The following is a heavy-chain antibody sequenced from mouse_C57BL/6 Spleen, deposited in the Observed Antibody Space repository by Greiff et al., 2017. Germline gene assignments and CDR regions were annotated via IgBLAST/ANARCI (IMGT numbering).Heavy chain of an antibody. D-gene: IGHD2-5*01. V-gene: IGHV1-55*01. CDR3: ARGSNYSFDY. CDR1: GYTFTSYW. Sequence: QVHVKQPGAELVKPGASVKMSCKASGYTFTSYWITWVKQRPGQGLEWIGDIYPGSGSTNYNEKFKSKATLTVDTSSSTAYMQLSSLTSEDSAVYYCARGSNYSFDYWGQGTTLTVSS. CDR2: IYPGSGST. J-gene: IGHJ2*01.